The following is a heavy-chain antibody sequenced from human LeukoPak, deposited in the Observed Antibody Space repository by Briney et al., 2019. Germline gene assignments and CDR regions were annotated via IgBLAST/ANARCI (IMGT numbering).Heavy chain of an antibody. Sequence: GGSLRLSCAASGFTFSSYAMSWVRQAPGKGLEWVSAISGSGGSTYYADSVKGRFTISRDNSKNTLYLQMNSLRAEDTAVYYCAKDAVGSSGTKYYYYGMDVWGKGTTATVSS. D-gene: IGHD3-22*01. CDR2: ISGSGGST. V-gene: IGHV3-23*01. CDR1: GFTFSSYA. J-gene: IGHJ6*04. CDR3: AKDAVGSSGTKYYYYGMDV.